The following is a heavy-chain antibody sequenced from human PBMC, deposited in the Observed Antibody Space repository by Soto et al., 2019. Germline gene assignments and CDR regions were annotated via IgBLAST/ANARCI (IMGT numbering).Heavy chain of an antibody. J-gene: IGHJ4*02. Sequence: GGSLRLSCAASGFTFSSYGMHWVRQAPGKGLEWVAVIWDDGSDTYYADSVKGRFTISRDNSKNTLYVHMNGLRAEDTAVYYCARAQPTYSSSYFDYWGQGTLVTVSS. D-gene: IGHD3-22*01. CDR3: ARAQPTYSSSYFDY. CDR2: IWDDGSDT. CDR1: GFTFSSYG. V-gene: IGHV3-33*01.